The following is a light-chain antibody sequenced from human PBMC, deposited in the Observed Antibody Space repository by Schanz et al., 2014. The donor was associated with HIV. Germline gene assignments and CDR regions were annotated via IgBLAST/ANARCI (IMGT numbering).Light chain of an antibody. V-gene: IGLV1-47*02. Sequence: QSVLTQPPSASGTPGQRVTISCSVSSSNIGSNAVNWFQHLPGTAPKLLIYNSYHRPSGVPDRFSGSGSGTSASLAISGLRSEDEAHYYCATWDDSLSGVFGGGTKLTVL. CDR2: NSY. CDR1: SSNIGSNA. CDR3: ATWDDSLSGV. J-gene: IGLJ3*02.